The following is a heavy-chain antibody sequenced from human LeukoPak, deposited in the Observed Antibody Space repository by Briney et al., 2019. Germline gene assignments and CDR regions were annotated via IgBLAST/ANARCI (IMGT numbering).Heavy chain of an antibody. J-gene: IGHJ4*02. V-gene: IGHV3-64*01. D-gene: IGHD6-19*01. CDR3: ARLEAVAGALDY. CDR1: GFTFSSYA. CDR2: ISNNGIST. Sequence: QPGGSLRLSCAVSGFTFSSYAMHWVRQAPGKGLEYVSAISNNGISTYYANSVKGRFTISRDNSKNTLYLQMGSLRAEDMAVYYCARLEAVAGALDYWGQGTLVTVSS.